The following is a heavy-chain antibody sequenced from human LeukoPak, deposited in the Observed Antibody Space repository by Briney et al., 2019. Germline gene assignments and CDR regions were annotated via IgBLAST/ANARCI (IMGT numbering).Heavy chain of an antibody. CDR1: GYRFTNYW. CDR3: ARRRDLYSGSYYPFDY. D-gene: IGHD1-26*01. V-gene: IGHV5-51*01. Sequence: GESLKISCKGSGYRFTNYWIGWVRQMPGKGLEWMGIIYPGDSETRYSPSSQGQVTISADKSISTAYLQWSSLKASDTAMYYCARRRDLYSGSYYPFDYWGQGTLVTASS. J-gene: IGHJ4*02. CDR2: IYPGDSET.